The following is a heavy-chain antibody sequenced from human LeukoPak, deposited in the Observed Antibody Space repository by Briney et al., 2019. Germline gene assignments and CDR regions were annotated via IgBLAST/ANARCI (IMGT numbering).Heavy chain of an antibody. CDR2: IRYDGSNK. J-gene: IGHJ6*02. V-gene: IGHV3-30*02. CDR1: GFTFSSYG. D-gene: IGHD3-22*01. CDR3: AKGDPWEVIPISYYYYGMDV. Sequence: GGSLRLSCAASGFTFSSYGMHWVRQAPGKGLEWVALIRYDGSNKYYADSVKGRFTISRDNSKNTLYLQMNSLRAEDTAVYYCAKGDPWEVIPISYYYYGMDVWGQGTTVTVSS.